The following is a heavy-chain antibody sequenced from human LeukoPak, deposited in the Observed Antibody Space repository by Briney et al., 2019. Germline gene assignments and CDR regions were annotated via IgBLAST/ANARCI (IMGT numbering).Heavy chain of an antibody. Sequence: PGGSLRLSCKGSGYSFTSYWIGRVRQMPGKGLEWMGIIYPGDSDTRYSPSFQGQVTISADKSISTAYLQWSSLKASDTAMYYCAGLIVDTAMNFDYWGQGTLVTVSS. CDR2: IYPGDSDT. J-gene: IGHJ4*02. D-gene: IGHD5-18*01. CDR1: GYSFTSYW. CDR3: AGLIVDTAMNFDY. V-gene: IGHV5-51*01.